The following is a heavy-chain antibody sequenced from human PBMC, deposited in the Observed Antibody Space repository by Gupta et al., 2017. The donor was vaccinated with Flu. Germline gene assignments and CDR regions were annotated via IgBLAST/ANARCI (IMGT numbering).Heavy chain of an antibody. Sequence: QVQLVQSGAEVKKPGSSVKVSCKASGGTFSSYAISWVRQAPGQGLEWMGGIIPIFGTANYAQKFQGRVTITADKSTSTAYMELSSLRSEDTAVYYCAGTSGYEFTSPPYYFDYWGQGTLVTVSS. CDR1: GGTFSSYA. J-gene: IGHJ4*02. V-gene: IGHV1-69*06. D-gene: IGHD5-12*01. CDR3: AGTSGYEFTSPPYYFDY. CDR2: IIPIFGTA.